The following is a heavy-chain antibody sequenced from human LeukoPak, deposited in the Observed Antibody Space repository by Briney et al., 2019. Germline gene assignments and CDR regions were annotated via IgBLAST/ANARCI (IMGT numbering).Heavy chain of an antibody. Sequence: SETLSLTGAVYGGSFSGYYWSWIRQPPGKGLEWIGEINHSGSTNYNPSLKSRVTISVDTSKNQFSPKLSSVTAADTAVYYCARAKWLVRNWFDPWGQGTLVTVSS. D-gene: IGHD6-19*01. CDR1: GGSFSGYY. CDR3: ARAKWLVRNWFDP. J-gene: IGHJ5*02. CDR2: INHSGST. V-gene: IGHV4-34*01.